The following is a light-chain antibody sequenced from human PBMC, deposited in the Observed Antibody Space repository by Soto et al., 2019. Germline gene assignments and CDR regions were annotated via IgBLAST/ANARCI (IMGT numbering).Light chain of an antibody. V-gene: IGKV3-15*01. CDR3: QQYNDWPLT. J-gene: IGKJ1*01. Sequence: EIVMTQSPVTLSVSPGERATLCCRASQSVSRNLAWYQQKPGQAPSLLIYGAFTRATGIPARFSGTGSGTEFTLTISSLQSEDFALYYCQQYNDWPLTFGQGTKVDIK. CDR2: GAF. CDR1: QSVSRN.